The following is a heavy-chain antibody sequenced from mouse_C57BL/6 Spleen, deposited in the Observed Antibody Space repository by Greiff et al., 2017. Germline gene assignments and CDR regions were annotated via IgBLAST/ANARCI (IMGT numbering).Heavy chain of an antibody. J-gene: IGHJ2*01. Sequence: DVMLVESGGGLVKPGGSLKLSCAASGFTFSDYGMHWVRQAPEKGLEWVAYISSGSSTIYYADTVKGRFTISRDNATNTLFLQMTSLRSEDTAMYYCATITTVVAPFDYWGQGTTLTVSS. D-gene: IGHD1-1*01. CDR2: ISSGSSTI. CDR3: ATITTVVAPFDY. V-gene: IGHV5-17*01. CDR1: GFTFSDYG.